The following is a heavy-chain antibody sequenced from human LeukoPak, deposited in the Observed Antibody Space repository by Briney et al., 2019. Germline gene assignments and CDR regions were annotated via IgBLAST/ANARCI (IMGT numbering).Heavy chain of an antibody. D-gene: IGHD3-9*01. CDR1: GCTFTSYA. J-gene: IGHJ4*02. Sequence: GSSVKVSCKASGCTFTSYAISWVRQAPGQGLEWMGGIIPIFGTTNYAQKVQGRVTINTDKSTSTAYMELSSLRSEDMAVYYCARGSPHYDILSGYYFGYWGQGTLVTVSS. V-gene: IGHV1-69*05. CDR3: ARGSPHYDILSGYYFGY. CDR2: IIPIFGTT.